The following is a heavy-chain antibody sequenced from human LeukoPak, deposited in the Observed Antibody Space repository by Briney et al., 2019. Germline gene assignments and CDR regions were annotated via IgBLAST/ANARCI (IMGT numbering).Heavy chain of an antibody. V-gene: IGHV4-38-2*02. CDR3: AIDGDGYNDFDY. CDR2: IYHSGST. J-gene: IGHJ4*02. CDR1: GYSISSGYY. Sequence: SQTLSLTCTVSGYSISSGYYWGWIRQPPGKGLEWIGSIYHSGSTYYNPSLKSRVTISVDTSKNQFSLKLSSVTAADTAVYYCAIDGDGYNDFDYWGQGTLVTVSS. D-gene: IGHD5-24*01.